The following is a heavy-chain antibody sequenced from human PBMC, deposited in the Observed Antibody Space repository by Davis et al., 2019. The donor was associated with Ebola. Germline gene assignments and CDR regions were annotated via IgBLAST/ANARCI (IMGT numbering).Heavy chain of an antibody. J-gene: IGHJ4*02. Sequence: PGGSLRLSCAASGFTFSSYWMSWVRQAPGKGLEWVANIKQDGSEKDYVDSVKGRFTISRDSAKNSLYLQMNSLRAEDTAVYYCASHSGRAPPLDWGQGTLVTISS. D-gene: IGHD6-19*01. CDR3: ASHSGRAPPLD. CDR2: IKQDGSEK. CDR1: GFTFSSYW. V-gene: IGHV3-7*01.